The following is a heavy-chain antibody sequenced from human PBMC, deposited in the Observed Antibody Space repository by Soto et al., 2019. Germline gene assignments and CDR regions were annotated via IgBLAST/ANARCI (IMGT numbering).Heavy chain of an antibody. CDR3: ANGRGITMVRGVL. Sequence: QVQLVESGGGVVQPGRSLRLSCAASGFTFSSYGMHWVRQAPGKGLEWVAVISYDGSNKYYADSVKGRFTISRDNSKNTLYLQMNSLRAEDTAVHYCANGRGITMVRGVLWGQGTLVTVSS. CDR1: GFTFSSYG. V-gene: IGHV3-30*18. J-gene: IGHJ4*02. D-gene: IGHD3-10*01. CDR2: ISYDGSNK.